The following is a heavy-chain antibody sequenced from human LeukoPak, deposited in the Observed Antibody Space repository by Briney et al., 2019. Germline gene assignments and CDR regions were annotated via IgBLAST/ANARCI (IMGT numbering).Heavy chain of an antibody. J-gene: IGHJ4*02. Sequence: RGESLKISCKGSGYSFTSHWIGWVRQMPGKGLEWMGIVNPDDSDTIYSPSFQGQVTISADESITTAYLQWSSLKASDTAMYYCARRRSSSWLDYWGQGTLVTVSS. CDR1: GYSFTSHW. CDR3: ARRRSSSWLDY. D-gene: IGHD6-13*01. CDR2: VNPDDSDT. V-gene: IGHV5-51*01.